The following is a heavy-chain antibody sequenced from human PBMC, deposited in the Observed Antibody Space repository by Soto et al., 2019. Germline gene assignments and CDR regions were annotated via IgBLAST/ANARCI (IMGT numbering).Heavy chain of an antibody. CDR2: LYYGRSA. J-gene: IGHJ4*02. Sequence: QVQLQESGPGLVKPSETLSLTCAVSGDSISSYYCMWIRQPPGKGLESIGYLYYGRSANYNPSLKSGVTLSVDTSTNQCPLALSSMPAADTAVYYCALRSMAVVPEYWGQGTLVTVSS. CDR3: ALRSMAVVPEY. D-gene: IGHD3-22*01. V-gene: IGHV4-59*01. CDR1: GDSISSYY.